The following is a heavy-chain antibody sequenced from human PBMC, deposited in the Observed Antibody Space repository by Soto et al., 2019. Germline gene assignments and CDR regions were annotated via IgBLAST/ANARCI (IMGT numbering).Heavy chain of an antibody. CDR1: GGSISSGGYY. V-gene: IGHV3-23*01. Sequence: ETLSLTCTVSGGSISSGGYYWSWIRQHPGKGLEWVTTILGTVTTYYADSVKGRFTISRDNSKNSLYLQMNSLRVEDTAVYFCARDSNSWYYWGQGTAVTVSS. CDR3: ARDSNSWYY. D-gene: IGHD6-6*01. CDR2: ILGTVTT. J-gene: IGHJ4*02.